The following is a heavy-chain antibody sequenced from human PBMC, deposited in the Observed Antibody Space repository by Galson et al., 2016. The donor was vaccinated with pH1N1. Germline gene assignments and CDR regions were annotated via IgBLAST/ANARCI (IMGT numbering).Heavy chain of an antibody. CDR1: GFTFSSYA. V-gene: IGHV3-23*01. CDR3: ARWALTGYHDY. CDR2: ISGSGIST. J-gene: IGHJ4*02. D-gene: IGHD3-9*01. Sequence: SLRLSCAASGFTFSSYAMRWVRQAPGKGLEWVSHISGSGISTYYADSVKGRFTISRDNSKNTMYLQMNSLRSDETAGYYCARWALTGYHDYWGQGILVTVSS.